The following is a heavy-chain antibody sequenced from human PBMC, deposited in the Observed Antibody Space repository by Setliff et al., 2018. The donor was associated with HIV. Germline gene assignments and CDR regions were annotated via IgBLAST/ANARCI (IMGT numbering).Heavy chain of an antibody. Sequence: SGHTLVNPTQTLRLTYEISRLSLDRDQVTGGCIRQTPGKAPEWLALIYWNGDKKYNPSLRNRITITEDNSIKQVVLTITNMDPVDSGTFSYAQIAPFLTGSHVPFDYWGPGILVTVSS. CDR3: AQIAPFLTGSHVPFDY. CDR1: RLSLDRDQVT. D-gene: IGHD3-9*01. J-gene: IGHJ4*02. V-gene: IGHV2-5*01. CDR2: IYWNGDK.